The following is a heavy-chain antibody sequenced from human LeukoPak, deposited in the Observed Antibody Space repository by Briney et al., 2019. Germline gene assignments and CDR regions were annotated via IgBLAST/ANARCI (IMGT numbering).Heavy chain of an antibody. CDR2: IYYSGST. D-gene: IGHD3-10*01. CDR3: ARHSIGLLWFGGYFDY. Sequence: SETLSLTCTVSGGSINSYYWSWIRQPPGKGLEWIGYIYYSGSTNYNPSLKSRVTISVDTSKNQFSLKLSSVTAADTAVYYCARHSIGLLWFGGYFDYWGQGTLVTVSS. V-gene: IGHV4-59*08. CDR1: GGSINSYY. J-gene: IGHJ4*02.